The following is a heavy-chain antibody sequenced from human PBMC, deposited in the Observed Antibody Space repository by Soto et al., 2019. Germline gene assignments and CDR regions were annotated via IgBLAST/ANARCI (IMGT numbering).Heavy chain of an antibody. V-gene: IGHV1-3*04. J-gene: IGHJ4*02. CDR3: AKDSSGHYY. CDR2: INTGNGIS. CDR1: GHSFSSYA. Sequence: ASVKVSCKASGHSFSSYAIHWVRQAPGQRLEWMGWINTGNGISKYSQKFQDRVTITWDTSASTAYMELSRLRSEDTAVYYCAKDSSGHYYWGQGTRVTVSS. D-gene: IGHD3-22*01.